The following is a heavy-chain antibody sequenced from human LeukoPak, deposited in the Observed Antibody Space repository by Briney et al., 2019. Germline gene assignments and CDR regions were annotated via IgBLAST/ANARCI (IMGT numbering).Heavy chain of an antibody. CDR1: GGTFSSYA. J-gene: IGHJ4*02. V-gene: IGHV1-69*13. CDR2: IIPIFGTA. D-gene: IGHD7-27*01. Sequence: SVKVSCKAPGGTFSSYAISWVRQAPGQGLEWMGGIIPIFGTANYAQKFQGRVAITADESTSTAYMELSSLRSEDTAVYYCASVVTGERNSYFDYWGQGTLVTVSS. CDR3: ASVVTGERNSYFDY.